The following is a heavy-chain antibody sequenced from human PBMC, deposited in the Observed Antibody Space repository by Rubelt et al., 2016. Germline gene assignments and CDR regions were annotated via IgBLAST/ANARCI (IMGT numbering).Heavy chain of an antibody. CDR1: SGSISSYY. J-gene: IGHJ3*02. CDR3: ARHGYGDYDDAFDI. CDR2: IYYSGRT. Sequence: QVQLQESGPGLVKPSETLSLTCTVSSGSISSYYWSWIRQPPGKGMEWIGYIYYSGRTNYNPSLKSRVTISVDTSKTQFSLQLGSVTAAATAVYYCARHGYGDYDDAFDIWGQGTMVTVSS. V-gene: IGHV4-59*08. D-gene: IGHD4-17*01.